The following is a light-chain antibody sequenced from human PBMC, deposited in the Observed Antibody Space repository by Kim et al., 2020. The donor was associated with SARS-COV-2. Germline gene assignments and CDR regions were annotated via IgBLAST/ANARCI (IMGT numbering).Light chain of an antibody. J-gene: IGLJ3*02. CDR2: DVS. CDR3: SSYTSSSTNWV. CDR1: SRDVGGYNY. V-gene: IGLV2-14*04. Sequence: SITISCTGTSRDVGGYNYVSWYQQHPGKAPKLMIYDVSKRPSGVSNRFSGSKSGNTASLTISGLQAEDEADYYCSSYTSSSTNWVFGGGTKVTVL.